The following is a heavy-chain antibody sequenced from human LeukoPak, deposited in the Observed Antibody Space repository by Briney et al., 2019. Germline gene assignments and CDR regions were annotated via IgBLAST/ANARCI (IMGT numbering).Heavy chain of an antibody. D-gene: IGHD5-24*01. CDR2: IGPSGTNI. J-gene: IGHJ6*03. CDR3: ARSARLQLLYYPHHYMDV. Sequence: GGSLILSCAASGLTFSDYYMSWIRQAQGKGLEWISYIGPSGTNIYYADSVKGRFTISRDNAESSLYRQMNKLRAEETTVYYCARSARLQLLYYPHHYMDVWGKGTADTVPS. V-gene: IGHV3-11*01. CDR1: GLTFSDYY.